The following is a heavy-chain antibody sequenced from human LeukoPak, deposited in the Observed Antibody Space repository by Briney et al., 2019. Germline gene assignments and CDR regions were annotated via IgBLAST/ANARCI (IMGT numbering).Heavy chain of an antibody. V-gene: IGHV5-51*01. Sequence: GESLKISCKGSGYTFTNYWIVWVRQMPGKGLEWMGIIYPGDSDTRYSPSFQSQITISADKSIGTAYLQWSGLKASDTAMYYCARNGEPFEYYFDYWGQGTLVTVSS. D-gene: IGHD1-14*01. CDR2: IYPGDSDT. CDR1: GYTFTNYW. J-gene: IGHJ4*02. CDR3: ARNGEPFEYYFDY.